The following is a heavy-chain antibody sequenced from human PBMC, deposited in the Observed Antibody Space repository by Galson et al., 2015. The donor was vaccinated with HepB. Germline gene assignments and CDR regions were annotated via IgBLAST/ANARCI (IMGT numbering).Heavy chain of an antibody. Sequence: SLRLSCAASGLPVSGNYMSWVRQAPGKGLEWIPVIYSVGVTFYAGSVKGRFTISRDSSKDTVYLQMNILRADDTAIYYCASGTYYFDYWGLGTLVTVSS. CDR2: IYSVGVT. D-gene: IGHD1-26*01. CDR3: ASGTYYFDY. V-gene: IGHV3-53*01. CDR1: GLPVSGNY. J-gene: IGHJ4*02.